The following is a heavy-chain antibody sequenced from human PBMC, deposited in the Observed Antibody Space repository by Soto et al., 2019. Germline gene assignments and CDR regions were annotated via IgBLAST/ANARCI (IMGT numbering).Heavy chain of an antibody. V-gene: IGHV3-30*18. D-gene: IGHD3-10*01. CDR2: ISYDGSNK. CDR3: AKDIAAPWGGTMVRGVHNDY. Sequence: GGSLRLSCAASGFTFSSYGMHWVRQAPGKGLEWVAVISYDGSNKYYADSVKGRFTISRDNSKNTLYLQMNSLRAEDMAVYYCAKDIAAPWGGTMVRGVHNDYWGQGTLVTVSS. J-gene: IGHJ4*02. CDR1: GFTFSSYG.